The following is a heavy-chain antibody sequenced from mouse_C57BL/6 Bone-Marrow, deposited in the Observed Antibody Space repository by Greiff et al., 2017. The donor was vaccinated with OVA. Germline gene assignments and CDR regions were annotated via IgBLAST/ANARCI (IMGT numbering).Heavy chain of an antibody. D-gene: IGHD1-1*01. Sequence: QVQLQQPGAELVRPGTSVKLSCKASGYTFTSYWMHWVKQRPGQGLEWIGVIDPSDSYTNYNQKFKGKATLTVDTSSSTAYMQLSSLTSEDSAVYYCARGNYYGLDYWGQGTTLTVSS. J-gene: IGHJ2*01. CDR3: ARGNYYGLDY. CDR1: GYTFTSYW. V-gene: IGHV1-59*01. CDR2: IDPSDSYT.